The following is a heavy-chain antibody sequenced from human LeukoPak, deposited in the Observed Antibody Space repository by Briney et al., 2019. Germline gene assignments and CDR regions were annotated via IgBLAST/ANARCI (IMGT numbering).Heavy chain of an antibody. CDR2: IYPRDGST. CDR3: ARDQEGFDY. V-gene: IGHV1-46*01. CDR1: GYTFTNNY. Sequence: GASVKVSCKASGYTFTNNYLHWVRQAPGQGLEWMGMIYPRDGSTSYAQNFQGRVTVTRDTSTTTVHMELRGLRSEDTVVYYCARDQEGFDYWGQGTVVTVSS. J-gene: IGHJ4*02.